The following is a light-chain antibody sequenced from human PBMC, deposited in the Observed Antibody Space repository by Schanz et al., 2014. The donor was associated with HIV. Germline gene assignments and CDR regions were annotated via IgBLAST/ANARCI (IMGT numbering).Light chain of an antibody. J-gene: IGLJ2*01. Sequence: QSALAQPASMSASPGQSITISCVGSSTDIGDDNYVSWYQHHPGTAPKLLIYDVNIRPSGVSDRFAGSKSGNTASLRISGLQPEDEAEYFCCSYAGTTTHWIFGGGTKLTVL. V-gene: IGLV2-14*03. CDR2: DVN. CDR3: CSYAGTTTHWI. CDR1: STDIGDDNY.